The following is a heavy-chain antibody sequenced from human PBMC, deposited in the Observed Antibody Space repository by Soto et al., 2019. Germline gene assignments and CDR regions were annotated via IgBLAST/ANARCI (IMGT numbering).Heavy chain of an antibody. J-gene: IGHJ6*02. CDR3: ARGVAARPGYYYGLDV. CDR1: SGSISSYY. Sequence: PSETLSLTWTVSSGSISSYYWSWIRQPAGKGLEWIGRIYTSGSTNYNPSLKSRVTMSVDTSKNQFSLKLSSVTAADTAVYYCARGVAARPGYYYGLDVWGQGTTVTVSS. D-gene: IGHD6-6*01. V-gene: IGHV4-4*07. CDR2: IYTSGST.